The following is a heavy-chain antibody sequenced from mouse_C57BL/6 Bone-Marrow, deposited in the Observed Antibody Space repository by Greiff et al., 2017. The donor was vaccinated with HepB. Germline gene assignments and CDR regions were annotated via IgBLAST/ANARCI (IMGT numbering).Heavy chain of an antibody. CDR1: GYAFSSSW. CDR2: IYPGDGDT. CDR3: ARCPTVEGPDY. D-gene: IGHD1-1*01. J-gene: IGHJ2*01. V-gene: IGHV1-82*01. Sequence: QVQLKESGPELVKPGASVKISCKASGYAFSSSWMNWVKQRPGKGLEWIGRIYPGDGDTNYNGKFKGKATLTADKSSSTAYMQLSSLTSEDSAVYFCARCPTVEGPDYWGQGTTLTVSS.